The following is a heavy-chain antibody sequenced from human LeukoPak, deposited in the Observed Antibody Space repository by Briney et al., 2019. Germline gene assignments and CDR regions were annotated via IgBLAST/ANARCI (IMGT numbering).Heavy chain of an antibody. J-gene: IGHJ4*02. D-gene: IGHD5-18*01. Sequence: PGRSLRLSCTASGFTFGDYAMSWVRQAPGKGLEWVSAISGSGGSTYYADSVKGRFTISRDNSKNTLYLQMNSLRAEDTAVYYCAKDSPPYTAMVTDFDYWGQGTLVTVSS. CDR2: ISGSGGST. V-gene: IGHV3-23*01. CDR3: AKDSPPYTAMVTDFDY. CDR1: GFTFGDYA.